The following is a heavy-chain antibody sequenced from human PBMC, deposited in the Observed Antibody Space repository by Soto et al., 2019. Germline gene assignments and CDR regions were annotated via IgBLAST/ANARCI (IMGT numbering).Heavy chain of an antibody. CDR3: AAYAFLTMIGPTAY. V-gene: IGHV1-24*01. CDR1: GYTLTELS. Sequence: QVQLVQSGAEVKKPGASVKVSCKVSGYTLTELSMHWVRQAPGKGLEWMGGFDPVDGGTIYAQKFQGRVTMAEDTSTDTAYMELSSLRSEDTAVYYCAAYAFLTMIGPTAYWCQGTLVTVSS. J-gene: IGHJ4*02. CDR2: FDPVDGGT. D-gene: IGHD3-22*01.